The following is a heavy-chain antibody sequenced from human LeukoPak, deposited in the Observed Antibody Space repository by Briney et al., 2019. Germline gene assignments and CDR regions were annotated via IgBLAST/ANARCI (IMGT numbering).Heavy chain of an antibody. CDR3: ARKIYGSENYIDY. Sequence: GGSLRLSCAASGFTFSSYSMNWVRQAPGKGLEWVSYISSSSSTIYYADSVKGRFTISRDNAKKSVYLQMNSLRPEDTAVYYCARKIYGSENYIDYWGQGILVTVSS. V-gene: IGHV3-48*04. J-gene: IGHJ4*02. D-gene: IGHD3-10*01. CDR1: GFTFSSYS. CDR2: ISSSSSTI.